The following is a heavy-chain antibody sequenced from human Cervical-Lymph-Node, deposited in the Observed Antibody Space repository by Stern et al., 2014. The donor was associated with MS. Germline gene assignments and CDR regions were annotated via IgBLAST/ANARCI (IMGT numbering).Heavy chain of an antibody. CDR1: GFTFSAFD. Sequence: VQLVESGGGLAPPGGSLRLSCAASGFTFSAFDMHWVRQGIGKGLEWVATMESNGDTYYGGSAEGRFTISRENAANSLYLQMNNLKVGDTAVYYCVREAADSSSFDFWGQGTLVTVSS. J-gene: IGHJ4*02. CDR2: MESNGDT. CDR3: VREAADSSSFDF. D-gene: IGHD3-22*01. V-gene: IGHV3-13*01.